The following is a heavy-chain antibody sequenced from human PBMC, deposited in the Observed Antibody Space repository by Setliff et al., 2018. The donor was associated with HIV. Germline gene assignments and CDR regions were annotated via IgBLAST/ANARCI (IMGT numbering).Heavy chain of an antibody. D-gene: IGHD1-7*01. J-gene: IGHJ6*03. CDR2: IQISGST. CDR1: ADSLDGYY. CDR3: ARVNCIELSVHYYFMDV. V-gene: IGHV4-4*07. Sequence: SETLSLTCTVSADSLDGYYWAWIRQPAGKGLEWIGRIQISGSTDSNPSLMSRVTMSLDASKNQFSLRLISVTPADTGVYYCARVNCIELSVHYYFMDVWGKGTTVTVSS.